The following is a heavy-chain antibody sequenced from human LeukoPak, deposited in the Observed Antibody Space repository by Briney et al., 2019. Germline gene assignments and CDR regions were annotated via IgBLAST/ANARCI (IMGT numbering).Heavy chain of an antibody. CDR3: ASSPSWYYFDY. V-gene: IGHV1-46*01. J-gene: IGHJ4*02. CDR2: INPSGGST. CDR1: GYTFTSYY. Sequence: ASVKVSCKASGYTFTSYYMHWVRQAPGQGLEWMGIINPSGGSTSYAQKFQGRVTMTRDTSTSTVYMELSSLRSEDTAVYYCASSPSWYYFDYWGQGTLVTVSS. D-gene: IGHD2-2*01.